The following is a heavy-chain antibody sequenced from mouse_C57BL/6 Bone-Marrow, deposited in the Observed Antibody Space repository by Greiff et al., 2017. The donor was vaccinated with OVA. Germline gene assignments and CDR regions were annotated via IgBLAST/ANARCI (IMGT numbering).Heavy chain of an antibody. J-gene: IGHJ3*01. CDR1: GYTFTSYT. V-gene: IGHV1-4*01. CDR3: ARWGLPSWFAY. CDR2: INPSRGYP. Sequence: QVQLKESGAELARPGASVKMSCKASGYTFTSYTMHWVKQRPGQGLEWIGYINPSRGYPKYNQKFKDKATLTADKSSSTAYMQLSSLTSEDSAVYYCARWGLPSWFAYWGQGTLVTVSA.